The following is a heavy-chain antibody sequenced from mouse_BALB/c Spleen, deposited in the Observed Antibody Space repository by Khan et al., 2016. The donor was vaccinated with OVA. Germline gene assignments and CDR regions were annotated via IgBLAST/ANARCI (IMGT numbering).Heavy chain of an antibody. CDR2: ISYSGGT. Sequence: EVKLLESGPGLVKPSQSLSLTCTVTGYSITSGYAWNWIRQFPGNKLEWMGYISYSGGTSYNPSLKSRISITRDTSKNQFFLQLNSVTPEDTATYYCARGNYYGDYFDYWGQGTTLTVSS. CDR1: GYSITSGYA. V-gene: IGHV3-2*02. CDR3: ARGNYYGDYFDY. J-gene: IGHJ2*01. D-gene: IGHD1-1*01.